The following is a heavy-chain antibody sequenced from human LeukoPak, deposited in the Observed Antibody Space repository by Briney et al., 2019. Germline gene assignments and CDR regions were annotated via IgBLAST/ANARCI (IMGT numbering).Heavy chain of an antibody. CDR1: GFTFSSYG. V-gene: IGHV3-30*03. Sequence: GGSLRLSCAASGFTFSSYGMHWVRQAPGKGLEWVAVISYDGSNKYYADSVKGRFTISRDNSKNTLYLQMNSLRAEDTAVYYCARVGSYYDSSGYVLYWGQGTLVTVSS. CDR2: ISYDGSNK. J-gene: IGHJ4*02. D-gene: IGHD3-22*01. CDR3: ARVGSYYDSSGYVLY.